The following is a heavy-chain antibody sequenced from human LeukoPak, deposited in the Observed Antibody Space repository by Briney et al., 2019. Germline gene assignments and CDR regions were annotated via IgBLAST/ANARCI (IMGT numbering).Heavy chain of an antibody. CDR1: GYTFTSYY. CDR2: INPSGGST. V-gene: IGHV1-46*01. CDR3: ARGQERLSVVSPLRYYYYGMDV. J-gene: IGHJ6*02. Sequence: GASVKVSCKASGYTFTSYYMHWVRQAPGQGLEWVGIINPSGGSTSYAQKFQGRVTMTRDTSTSTVYMELSSLRSEDTAVYYCARGQERLSVVSPLRYYYYGMDVWGQGTTVTVSS. D-gene: IGHD4-23*01.